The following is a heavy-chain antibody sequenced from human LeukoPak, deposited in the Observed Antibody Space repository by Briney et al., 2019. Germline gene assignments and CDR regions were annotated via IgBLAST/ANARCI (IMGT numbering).Heavy chain of an antibody. Sequence: GASVKVSCKASGYTFTSYAMHWVRQAPGQRLEWMGWINAGNGNTKYSQKFQGRVTITRDTSASTAYMELSSLRSEGAAVYYCARGAAVATTPFDYWGQGTLVTVSS. D-gene: IGHD5-12*01. V-gene: IGHV1-3*01. J-gene: IGHJ4*02. CDR2: INAGNGNT. CDR1: GYTFTSYA. CDR3: ARGAAVATTPFDY.